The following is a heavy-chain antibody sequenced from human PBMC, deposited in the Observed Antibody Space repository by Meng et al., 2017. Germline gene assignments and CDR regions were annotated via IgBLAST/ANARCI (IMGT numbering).Heavy chain of an antibody. CDR3: AGIRSSGRGYFDL. CDR2: IGTAGDT. Sequence: GESLKISCAASGFTFSSYDMHWVRQATGKGLEWVSVIGTAGDTYYPGSVKGRITISRENDKNSSYPQMNSLRDEDAAVYYCAGIRSSGRGYFDLWGRGTLVTVSS. J-gene: IGHJ2*01. D-gene: IGHD6-19*01. V-gene: IGHV3-13*01. CDR1: GFTFSSYD.